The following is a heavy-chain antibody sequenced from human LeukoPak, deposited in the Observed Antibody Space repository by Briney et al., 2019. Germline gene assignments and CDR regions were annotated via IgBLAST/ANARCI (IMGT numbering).Heavy chain of an antibody. CDR3: ARDVGGSYAGDAFDI. J-gene: IGHJ3*02. CDR2: IDYSGTT. Sequence: SETLSLTCTVSGGSISSGDYYWTWIRQHPGKGLECIGYIDYSGTTYNPSLKSRGTISIDTSKKQFSLKLSSVTAADTAVYYCARDVGGSYAGDAFDIWGQGMMVIVSS. D-gene: IGHD1-26*01. CDR1: GGSISSGDYY. V-gene: IGHV4-31*03.